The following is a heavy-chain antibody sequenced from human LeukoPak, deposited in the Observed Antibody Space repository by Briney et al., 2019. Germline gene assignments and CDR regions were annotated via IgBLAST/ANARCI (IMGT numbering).Heavy chain of an antibody. V-gene: IGHV3-23*02. Sequence: GGALRLSCAPSGFTFISYALGWVRQAPGKGLEWVSLISGSGGSRYYGDSVKGRFTISRDNSKNSVYLEMNSLSAGDTAVYYCAKGGEDSGYNSHFDSWGQGTLVIVSS. CDR1: GFTFISYA. D-gene: IGHD5-24*01. CDR3: AKGGEDSGYNSHFDS. J-gene: IGHJ4*02. CDR2: ISGSGGSR.